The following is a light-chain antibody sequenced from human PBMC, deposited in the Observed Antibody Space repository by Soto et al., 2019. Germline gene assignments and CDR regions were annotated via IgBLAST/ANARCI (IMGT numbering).Light chain of an antibody. Sequence: EIVLTQSPGTLSLSPGERATLPCRASQSVSSNFLAWYQQKPGQAPRLLIYGASSRATGIPDRFSGSGSGTDFTLTISRLEPEDSAVYSCQQYGSSPRTFGQGTKVEIK. CDR3: QQYGSSPRT. V-gene: IGKV3-20*01. CDR2: GAS. J-gene: IGKJ1*01. CDR1: QSVSSNF.